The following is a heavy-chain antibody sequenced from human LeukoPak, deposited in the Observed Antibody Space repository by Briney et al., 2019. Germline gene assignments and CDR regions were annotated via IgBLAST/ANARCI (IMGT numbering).Heavy chain of an antibody. CDR2: MNPNSGNT. D-gene: IGHD3-22*01. CDR3: ARGWNTMIVVVISSYYYGMDV. CDR1: GYTFTSYD. J-gene: IGHJ6*01. V-gene: IGHV1-8*01. Sequence: ASVKVSCKASGYTFTSYDINWVRQATGQGLEWMGWMNPNSGNTGYAQKFQGRVTMTRNTSISTAYMELSSLRSEDTAVYYCARGWNTMIVVVISSYYYGMDVWGKGPRSPSPQ.